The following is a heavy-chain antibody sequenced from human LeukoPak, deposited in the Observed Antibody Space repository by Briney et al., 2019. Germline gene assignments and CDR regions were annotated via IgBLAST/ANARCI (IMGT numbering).Heavy chain of an antibody. J-gene: IGHJ4*02. CDR3: ATVDTAMVKFDY. CDR1: GYTLTELS. D-gene: IGHD5-18*01. Sequence: ASVKVSCKVSGYTLTELSMHWVRQAPGKGLEWMGGFDPEDGETIYAQKFQGRVTMTEDTSTDTAYMELSSLRSEDTAVYYCATVDTAMVKFDYWGQGTLVTVSS. CDR2: FDPEDGET. V-gene: IGHV1-24*01.